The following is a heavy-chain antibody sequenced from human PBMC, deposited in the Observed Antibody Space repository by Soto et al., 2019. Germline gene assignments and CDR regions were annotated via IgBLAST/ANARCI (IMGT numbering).Heavy chain of an antibody. CDR2: IYSGGST. V-gene: IGHV3-53*01. Sequence: GGSLRLSCAASGLTVSSNYMSWVRQAPGQGLEWVSVIYSGGSTYYADSVKARFTISRDNSKNTLYLQMNSLRAADTAVYYCASSSYSNYAFDIWGQGTMVTVSS. J-gene: IGHJ3*02. CDR3: ASSSYSNYAFDI. D-gene: IGHD4-4*01. CDR1: GLTVSSNY.